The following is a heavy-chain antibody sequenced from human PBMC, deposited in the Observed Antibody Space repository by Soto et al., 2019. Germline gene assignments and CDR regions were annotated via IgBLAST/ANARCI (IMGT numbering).Heavy chain of an antibody. V-gene: IGHV3-21*01. D-gene: IGHD2-2*01. Sequence: GGSLRLSCAVSGFIFSDFSMNWVRQAPGKGLEWVASIGSSGGYIFYADSVKGRFTISRDNAKKSLDLQINSLRAEDTAVYYCARERKHQSLGGRFGMDVWGQGTTVTVSS. CDR1: GFIFSDFS. CDR2: IGSSGGYI. J-gene: IGHJ6*02. CDR3: ARERKHQSLGGRFGMDV.